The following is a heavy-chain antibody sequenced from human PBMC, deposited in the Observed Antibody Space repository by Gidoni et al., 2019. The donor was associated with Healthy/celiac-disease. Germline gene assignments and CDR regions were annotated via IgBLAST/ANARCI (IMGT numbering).Heavy chain of an antibody. D-gene: IGHD6-13*01. V-gene: IGHV3-23*01. CDR1: GITFSSYA. Sequence: QLLQSGGGWVQPGGSRGPSCAASGITFSSYAMSWVRQAPGKGLEWVSAISGSGGSTYYADSVKGRFTISRDNSKNTLYLQMNSLRAEDTAVYYCAKVSAAGAFDYWGQGTLVTVSS. CDR2: ISGSGGST. CDR3: AKVSAAGAFDY. J-gene: IGHJ4*02.